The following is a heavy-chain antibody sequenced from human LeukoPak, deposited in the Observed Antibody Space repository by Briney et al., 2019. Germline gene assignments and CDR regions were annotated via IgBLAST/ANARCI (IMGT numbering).Heavy chain of an antibody. J-gene: IGHJ4*02. CDR1: GGSFSGYY. D-gene: IGHD4-17*01. CDR2: INHSGST. CDR3: ARGIGLRRTHFDY. V-gene: IGHV4-34*01. Sequence: PSETLSLTCAVYGGSFSGYYWSWIRQPPGKGLEWIGEINHSGSTNYNPSLKSRVTISVDTSKNQFSLKLCSVTAADTAVYYCARGIGLRRTHFDYWGQGTLVTVSS.